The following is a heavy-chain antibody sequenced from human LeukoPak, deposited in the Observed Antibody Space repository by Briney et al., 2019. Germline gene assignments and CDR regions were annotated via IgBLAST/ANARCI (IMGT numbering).Heavy chain of an antibody. V-gene: IGHV1-2*02. J-gene: IGHJ4*02. CDR1: GSTFTGAY. Sequence: ASVKVSCKASGSTFTGAYMHWVRQAPGQGLEWMGWINPNSGETKFAQKFQGRVTMTRDTSISTAYMDLGGLRSDDTAVYYCARVHLNSGYDYWGQGSLVTVSS. D-gene: IGHD3-9*01. CDR2: INPNSGET. CDR3: ARVHLNSGYDY.